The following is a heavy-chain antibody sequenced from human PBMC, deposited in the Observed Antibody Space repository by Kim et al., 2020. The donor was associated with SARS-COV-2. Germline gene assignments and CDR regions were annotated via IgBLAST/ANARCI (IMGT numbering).Heavy chain of an antibody. D-gene: IGHD1-26*01. CDR3: SRAKGVGATGGMDV. CDR1: GFTFSTYV. Sequence: GGSLRLSCAASGFTFSTYVMHWVRQAPGKGLEWVAVIWYDGNKKYYADSVKGRFTISRDNSKNTVYLQMNSLRAEDTAVYHCSRAKGVGATGGMDVWGQGTTVIVSS. J-gene: IGHJ6*02. V-gene: IGHV3-33*08. CDR2: IWYDGNKK.